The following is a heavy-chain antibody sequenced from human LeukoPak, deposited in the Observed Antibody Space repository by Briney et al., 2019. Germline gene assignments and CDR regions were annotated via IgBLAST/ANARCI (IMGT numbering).Heavy chain of an antibody. V-gene: IGHV4-59*01. CDR3: ARTITAAGRRYFDY. Sequence: SETLSLTCTVSGGSISSYYWSWIRQPPGKGLEWIGYIYYSGSTNYNPSLKSRVTMSVDTSKNQFSLKLSSVTAADTAVYYCARTITAAGRRYFDYWGQGTLVTVSS. CDR1: GGSISSYY. D-gene: IGHD6-13*01. CDR2: IYYSGST. J-gene: IGHJ4*02.